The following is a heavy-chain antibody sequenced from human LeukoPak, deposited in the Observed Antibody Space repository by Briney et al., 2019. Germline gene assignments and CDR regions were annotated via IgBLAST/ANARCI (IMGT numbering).Heavy chain of an antibody. V-gene: IGHV3-23*01. Sequence: PGGTLRLSCAASGFTFSSYGMSWVRQAPGKGLEWVSGVSGSGGSTFYADSVKGRFTISRDNSKNTLYLQMKSLRAEDTAVHYCAKVGDYSSGWYYFDYWGQGTLVTVSS. D-gene: IGHD6-19*01. CDR2: VSGSGGST. CDR1: GFTFSSYG. J-gene: IGHJ4*02. CDR3: AKVGDYSSGWYYFDY.